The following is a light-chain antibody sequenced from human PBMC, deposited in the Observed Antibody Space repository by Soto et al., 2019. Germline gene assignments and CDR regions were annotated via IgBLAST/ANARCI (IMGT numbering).Light chain of an antibody. J-gene: IGKJ4*01. CDR1: QSITTN. V-gene: IGKV3-15*01. CDR2: GAS. Sequence: EKVLTQSPVTLSVSLRERATLSCRASQSITTNLAWYQQKPGQAPRLLIFGASNRATGIPARFSGSGSGTEFSLTISSLQSEDSAIYYCQQYNDWPPRTFGGGTKVEI. CDR3: QQYNDWPPRT.